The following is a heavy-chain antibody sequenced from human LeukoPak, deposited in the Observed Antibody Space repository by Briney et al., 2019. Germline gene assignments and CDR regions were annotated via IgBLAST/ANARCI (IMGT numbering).Heavy chain of an antibody. J-gene: IGHJ3*02. D-gene: IGHD3-10*01. CDR2: IYYSGST. CDR3: ARTTNYYPKTSDI. Sequence: SETLSLTCTVSGGSISSSSYYWGWIRQPPGKGLEWIGSIYYSGSTYYNPSLKSRVTISVDTSKNQFSLKLSSVTAADTAVYYCARTTNYYPKTSDIWGQGTMVTVSS. V-gene: IGHV4-39*07. CDR1: GGSISSSSYY.